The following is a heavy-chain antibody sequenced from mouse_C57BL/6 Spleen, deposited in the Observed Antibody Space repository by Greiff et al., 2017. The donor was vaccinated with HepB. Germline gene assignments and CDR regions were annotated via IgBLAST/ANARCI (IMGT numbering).Heavy chain of an antibody. CDR3: TNYGSSHWYFDV. V-gene: IGHV1-15*01. J-gene: IGHJ1*03. Sequence: LQESGAELVRPGASVTLSCKASGYTFTDYEMHWVKQTPVHGLEWIGAIDPETGGTAYNQKFKGKAILTADKSSSTAYMELRSLTSEDSAVYYCTNYGSSHWYFDVWGTGTTVTVSS. D-gene: IGHD1-1*01. CDR1: GYTFTDYE. CDR2: IDPETGGT.